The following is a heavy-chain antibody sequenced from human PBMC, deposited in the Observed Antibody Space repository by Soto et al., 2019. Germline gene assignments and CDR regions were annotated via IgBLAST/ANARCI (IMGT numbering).Heavy chain of an antibody. J-gene: IGHJ4*02. V-gene: IGHV1-69*02. CDR1: GGTFSSYT. CDR2: IIPILGIA. CDR3: ARGGLGVVAATGEDY. Sequence: QVQLVQAGAEVKKPGSSVKVSCKASGGTFSSYTISWVRQAPGQGHEWMGRIIPILGIANYAQKFQGRVTITAVKSTSTAYMELSSLRSEDTAVYYCARGGLGVVAATGEDYWGQGTLVTVSS. D-gene: IGHD2-15*01.